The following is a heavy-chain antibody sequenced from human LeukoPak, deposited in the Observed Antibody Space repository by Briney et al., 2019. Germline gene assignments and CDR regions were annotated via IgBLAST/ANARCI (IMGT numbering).Heavy chain of an antibody. Sequence: PSETLSLTCTVSGGSISSYYWSWIRQPPGKGLEWIGYIYYSGSTNYNPSLKSRVTISVDTSKNQLSLKLSSVTAADTAVYYCARVLRYFDWQDAFDIWGQGTMVTVSS. CDR1: GGSISSYY. CDR3: ARVLRYFDWQDAFDI. J-gene: IGHJ3*02. CDR2: IYYSGST. V-gene: IGHV4-59*08. D-gene: IGHD3-9*01.